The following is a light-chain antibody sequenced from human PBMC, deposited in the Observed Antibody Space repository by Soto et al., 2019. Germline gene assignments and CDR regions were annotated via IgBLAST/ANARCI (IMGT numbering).Light chain of an antibody. V-gene: IGKV3-15*01. Sequence: EIVMTQSPATLSVSPGEGVTLSCRASQSMTTKLAWYQQKPGQAPRLLIHGAFTRATGIPARFSGSGSGTDFTLTISGLEPADLGVYYCQQRHNWPITFGQVTRLEIK. CDR3: QQRHNWPIT. J-gene: IGKJ5*01. CDR1: QSMTTK. CDR2: GAF.